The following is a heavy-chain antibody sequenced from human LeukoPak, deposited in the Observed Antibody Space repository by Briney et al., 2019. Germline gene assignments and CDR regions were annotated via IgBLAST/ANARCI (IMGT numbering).Heavy chain of an antibody. J-gene: IGHJ4*02. Sequence: SEALSLTCAVYGGSFSGYYWSWIRQPPGKGLEWIGEINHSGSTNYNPSLKSRVTISVDTSKNQFSLKLSSVTAADTAVYYCARTEDDSSGYYYATFDYWGQGTLVTVSS. D-gene: IGHD3-22*01. CDR1: GGSFSGYY. CDR3: ARTEDDSSGYYYATFDY. V-gene: IGHV4-34*01. CDR2: INHSGST.